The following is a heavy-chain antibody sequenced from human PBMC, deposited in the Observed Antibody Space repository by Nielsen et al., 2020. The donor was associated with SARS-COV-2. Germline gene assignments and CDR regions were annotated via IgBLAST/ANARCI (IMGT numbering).Heavy chain of an antibody. CDR3: ARDAENIVSP. CDR1: GFTFSSYW. J-gene: IGHJ5*02. V-gene: IGHV3-7*03. D-gene: IGHD2/OR15-2a*01. Sequence: GESLKISCAASGFTFSSYWMSWVRQAPGKGLEWVANIKQDGSEKYYVDSVKGRFTISRDNAKNSLYLQMNSLRAEDTAVYYCARDAENIVSPWGQGTLVTVSS. CDR2: IKQDGSEK.